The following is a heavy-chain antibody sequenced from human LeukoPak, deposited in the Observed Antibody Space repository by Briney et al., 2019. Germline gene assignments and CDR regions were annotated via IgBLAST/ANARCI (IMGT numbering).Heavy chain of an antibody. V-gene: IGHV3-15*01. J-gene: IGHJ5*02. CDR2: IKSKNVGGTT. Sequence: GGSLRLSCAASGFAFNNAWMNWVRQAPGKGLEWVGRIKSKNVGGTTDYAAPVKGRFTISRDDSKNTVYLQMNSLKIEDTAVYYCTSHAAFDPWGQGTLVTVSS. CDR1: GFAFNNAW. CDR3: TSHAAFDP.